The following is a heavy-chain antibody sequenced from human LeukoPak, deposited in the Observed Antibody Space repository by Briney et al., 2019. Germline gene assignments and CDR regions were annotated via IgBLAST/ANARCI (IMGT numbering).Heavy chain of an antibody. D-gene: IGHD6-19*01. V-gene: IGHV4-4*07. CDR3: ARGYTGGWYYFDY. Sequence: PSETLSLTCTVSGDSISSYYWNWIRRPAGKGLEWIGRISASGSTNYNPSLKSRVTMSVDTSKSQFSLRLSSVTAADTAVYYCARGYTGGWYYFDYWGQGTPVTVSS. J-gene: IGHJ4*02. CDR2: ISASGST. CDR1: GDSISSYY.